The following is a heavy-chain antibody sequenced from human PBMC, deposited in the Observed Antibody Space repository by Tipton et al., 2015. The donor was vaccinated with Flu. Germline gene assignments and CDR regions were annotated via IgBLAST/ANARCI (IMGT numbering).Heavy chain of an antibody. Sequence: TLSLTCTVSSGSIRSTNYFCAWIRQPPGKRLELIGSIYPSGTTYYNPSLKSRVTMSVDTSRNQFSLKLSSVTAADTAVYYCARSFTTGWDPALNDAFDIWGQGTMVTVSS. J-gene: IGHJ3*02. D-gene: IGHD6-19*01. CDR2: IYPSGTT. CDR3: ARSFTTGWDPALNDAFDI. CDR1: SGSIRSTNYF. V-gene: IGHV4-39*07.